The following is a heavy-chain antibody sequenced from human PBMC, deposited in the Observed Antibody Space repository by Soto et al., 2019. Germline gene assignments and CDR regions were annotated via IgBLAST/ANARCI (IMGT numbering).Heavy chain of an antibody. D-gene: IGHD2-2*01. CDR2: MKPNRGNT. Sequence: ASVKVSCKASGYTFTSYDINWVRQATGQGLEWMGWMKPNRGNTGYAQKYQGRVTMTRNTSISTAYMELSSLRSEDTAVYYCARAPGVPAAVYYYYYMDVWGKGTTVTVSS. V-gene: IGHV1-8*01. CDR1: GYTFTSYD. CDR3: ARAPGVPAAVYYYYYMDV. J-gene: IGHJ6*03.